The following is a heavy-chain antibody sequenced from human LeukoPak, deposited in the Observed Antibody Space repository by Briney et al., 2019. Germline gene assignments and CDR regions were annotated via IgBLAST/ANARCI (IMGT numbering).Heavy chain of an antibody. CDR1: GYTFTSYG. D-gene: IGHD1-26*01. Sequence: GASVKVSCKASGYTFTSYGISWVRQAPGQGLEWMGWISAYNGNTNYAQKLQGRVTMTTDTSTSTAYMELSSLRSEDTAVYYCATGGRGSYYWFYFDYWGQGTLVTVSS. CDR2: ISAYNGNT. CDR3: ATGGRGSYYWFYFDY. V-gene: IGHV1-18*01. J-gene: IGHJ4*02.